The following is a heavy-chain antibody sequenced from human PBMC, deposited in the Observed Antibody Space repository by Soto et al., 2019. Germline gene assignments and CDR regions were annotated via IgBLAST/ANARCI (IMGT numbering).Heavy chain of an antibody. Sequence: QVQLEQSGAEVKKPGSSVKVSCKASGGTLSDHGVAWLRQAPGQGLEWMGGTIPVFNTAKYAQKFQGRVTVTADKFTNIAYMGLSSLRSEDTPFYFCARGVYGSGNYYTGPSAFDIWGQGTMVIVSS. J-gene: IGHJ3*02. V-gene: IGHV1-69*06. CDR2: TIPVFNTA. CDR1: GGTLSDHG. CDR3: ARGVYGSGNYYTGPSAFDI. D-gene: IGHD3-10*01.